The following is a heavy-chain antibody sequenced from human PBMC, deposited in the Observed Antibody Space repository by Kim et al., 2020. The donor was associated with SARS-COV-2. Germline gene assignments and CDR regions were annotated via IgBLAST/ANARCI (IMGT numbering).Heavy chain of an antibody. Sequence: SETLSLTCTVSGGSISGYYWSWIRQPPKKGLEWIGYIYYSGDTKYNPSLKSRVTMSVDTSKNQFSLKLNSVTAADTAVYSCARDNYYGSGSNWFDPWGQG. J-gene: IGHJ5*02. V-gene: IGHV4-59*13. CDR1: GGSISGYY. CDR2: IYYSGDT. CDR3: ARDNYYGSGSNWFDP. D-gene: IGHD3-10*01.